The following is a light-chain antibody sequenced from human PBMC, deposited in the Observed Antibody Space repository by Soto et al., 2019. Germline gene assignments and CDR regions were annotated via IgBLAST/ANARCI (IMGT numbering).Light chain of an antibody. Sequence: QSALTQPASVSGSPGQSITISCTGTSSDVGGYNYVSWYQQHPGKAPKLMIYDVSNRPSGVSNRFSGSKFGNTASLTISGLQAEDEANYYFSSYTSSSTPLSVVFGGGTKLTVL. V-gene: IGLV2-14*01. J-gene: IGLJ2*01. CDR2: DVS. CDR3: SSYTSSSTPLSVV. CDR1: SSDVGGYNY.